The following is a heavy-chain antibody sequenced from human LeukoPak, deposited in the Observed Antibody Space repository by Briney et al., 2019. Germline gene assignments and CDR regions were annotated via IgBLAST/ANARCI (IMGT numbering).Heavy chain of an antibody. CDR2: IYYSGST. CDR1: GGSISSSSYY. J-gene: IGHJ4*02. D-gene: IGHD3-10*01. Sequence: SETLSRTCTVSGGSISSSSYYWGWIRQPPGKGLEWIGSIYYSGSTYYNPSLKSRVTISVDTSKNQFSLKLSSVTAADTAVYYCATPASYYYGSGSSDYWGQGTLVTVSS. CDR3: ATPASYYYGSGSSDY. V-gene: IGHV4-39*01.